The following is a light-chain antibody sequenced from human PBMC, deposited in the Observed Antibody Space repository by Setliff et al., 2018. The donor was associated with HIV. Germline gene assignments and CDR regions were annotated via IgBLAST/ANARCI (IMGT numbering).Light chain of an antibody. Sequence: QSALTQPPSASGTPGQRVTTSCSGSSSNIGSNYAYWYQHLPGTAPKLLIYRNNQRPSGVPDRFSGSRSGTSASLAISGLRSEDEGDYYCAAWDDSLSGLYVFGTGTKVTVL. CDR3: AAWDDSLSGLYV. CDR2: RNN. CDR1: SSNIGSNY. V-gene: IGLV1-47*01. J-gene: IGLJ1*01.